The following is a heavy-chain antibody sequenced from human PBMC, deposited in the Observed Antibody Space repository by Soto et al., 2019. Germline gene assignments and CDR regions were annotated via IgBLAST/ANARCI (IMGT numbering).Heavy chain of an antibody. D-gene: IGHD2-21*02. V-gene: IGHV3-23*01. J-gene: IGHJ6*02. CDR3: AKDPYCGGDCYPGTYYYYYYGMDV. CDR1: GFTCSSYA. CDR2: ISGSGGST. Sequence: VQLLESGGGLVQPGGSLRLSWAASGFTCSSYAMSWVRQAPGKGLEWVSAISGSGGSTYYADSVKGRFTISRDNSKNTLYLQMNSLRAEDTAVYYCAKDPYCGGDCYPGTYYYYYYGMDVWGQGATVTVTS.